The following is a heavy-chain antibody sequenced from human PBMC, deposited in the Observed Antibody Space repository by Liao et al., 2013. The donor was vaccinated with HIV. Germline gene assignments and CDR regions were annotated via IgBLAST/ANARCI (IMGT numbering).Heavy chain of an antibody. V-gene: IGHV4-39*07. CDR1: GGSINSRGYY. J-gene: IGHJ2*01. CDR3: AREYSNRPSHWYFDL. D-gene: IGHD5-18*01. CDR2: INHSGST. Sequence: QLQLQESGPGLVKPSETLSLTCTVSGGSINSRGYYWGWIRQSPGKGLEWIGEINHSGSTNYNPSLKSRVTISVDTSKNQFSLKLSSVTAADTAVYYCAREYSNRPSHWYFDLWAVAPWSLSPQ.